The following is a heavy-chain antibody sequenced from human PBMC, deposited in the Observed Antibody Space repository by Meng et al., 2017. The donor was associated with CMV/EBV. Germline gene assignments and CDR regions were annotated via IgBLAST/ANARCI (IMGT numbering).Heavy chain of an antibody. J-gene: IGHJ6*02. CDR2: INSDGSST. CDR3: ASSLHSGGSGWYGDYYYYYGMDV. V-gene: IGHV3-74*01. CDR1: GFTFSSYW. Sequence: GGSLRLSCAASGFTFSSYWMHWVRQAPGKGLVWVSRINSDGSSTSYADSVKGRFTISRDNAKNTLYLQMNSLRAEDTAVYYCASSLHSGGSGWYGDYYYYYGMDVWGQGTTVTVSS. D-gene: IGHD6-19*01.